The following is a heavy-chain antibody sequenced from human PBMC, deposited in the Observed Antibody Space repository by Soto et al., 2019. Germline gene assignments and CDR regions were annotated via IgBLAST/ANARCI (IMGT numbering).Heavy chain of an antibody. Sequence: QVQLVESGGGVVQPGRSLRLSCAASGFTFSSYGMHWVRQAPGKGLDWVAVIWYDGSNKYYADSVKGRFTISRDNSKNTLYLQMNSLRAEDTAVYYCARGAGGNYDFWSGYYGWGQGTLVTVSS. CDR3: ARGAGGNYDFWSGYYG. V-gene: IGHV3-33*01. CDR2: IWYDGSNK. J-gene: IGHJ4*02. CDR1: GFTFSSYG. D-gene: IGHD3-3*01.